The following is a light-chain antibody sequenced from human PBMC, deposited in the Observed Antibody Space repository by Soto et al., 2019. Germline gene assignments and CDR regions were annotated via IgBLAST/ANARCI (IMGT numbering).Light chain of an antibody. J-gene: IGLJ3*02. CDR1: SSNIGSHT. CDR2: SNN. CDR3: AAWDDNLNGV. V-gene: IGLV1-44*01. Sequence: QSVLTQPPSASGTPGQRVTISCSGSSSNIGSHTVNWYQQLPGTAPKLLIYSNNQRPSGVPDRFSGSKSGTSASLAISGLQSEDEADYYCAAWDDNLNGVFGGGTKLTVL.